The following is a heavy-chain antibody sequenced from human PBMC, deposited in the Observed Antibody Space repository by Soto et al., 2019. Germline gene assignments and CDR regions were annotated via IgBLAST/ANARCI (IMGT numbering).Heavy chain of an antibody. V-gene: IGHV3-7*01. Sequence: EVQLVESGGDLVQPGGSLRLSCAASGSTFSNDWMSWVRQAPGKGLEWVANIKQDGSEKYYVDSVKGRFTISRDNAKSSFYLQMNSLRAEDAAVYYCARARLTGYYGPPVGWGQGTLVTVSS. CDR3: ARARLTGYYGPPVG. CDR2: IKQDGSEK. J-gene: IGHJ4*02. CDR1: GSTFSNDW. D-gene: IGHD3-9*01.